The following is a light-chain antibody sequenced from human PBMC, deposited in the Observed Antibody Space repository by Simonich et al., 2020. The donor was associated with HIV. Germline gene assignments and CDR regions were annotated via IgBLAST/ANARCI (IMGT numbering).Light chain of an antibody. Sequence: DIQMTQSPSTLSASVGERVTITCRASQSISTWLAWYQQKPGKAPKLLVYKASSLESGVPSRFSGSGSGTEFTLTISSLQPDDFATYYCQQYSFYYTFGQGTKLEIK. J-gene: IGKJ2*01. CDR3: QQYSFYYT. CDR1: QSISTW. CDR2: KAS. V-gene: IGKV1-5*03.